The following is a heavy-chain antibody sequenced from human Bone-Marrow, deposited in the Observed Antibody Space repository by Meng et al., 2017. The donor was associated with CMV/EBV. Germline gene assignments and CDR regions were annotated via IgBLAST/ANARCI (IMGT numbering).Heavy chain of an antibody. CDR2: IRSKVNNYAT. J-gene: IGHJ3*02. Sequence: GGSLRLSCAASGLTFSGSAMHWVRQASGKGLEWVGRIRSKVNNYATAYAASMKGRFTISRDDSEDTAYLQMNSLKTEDTAVYYCARDFSSTDAFDIWGQGTMVTVSS. D-gene: IGHD2-2*01. CDR3: ARDFSSTDAFDI. CDR1: GLTFSGSA. V-gene: IGHV3-73*01.